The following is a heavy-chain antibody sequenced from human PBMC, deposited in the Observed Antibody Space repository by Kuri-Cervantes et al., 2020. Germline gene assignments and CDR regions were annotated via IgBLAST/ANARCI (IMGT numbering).Heavy chain of an antibody. V-gene: IGHV3-9*01. CDR1: RFSFDDYA. D-gene: IGHD6-19*01. CDR2: ISWNGGSV. Sequence: SLKISCEVSRFSFDDYAMHWVRQVPGKGLEWVSSISWNGGSVAYAESVKGRFTVSRDNAKNALFLQMNSLTREDTAFYYCAKAPLSWLALHYIDSWGQGTLVTVSS. J-gene: IGHJ4*02. CDR3: AKAPLSWLALHYIDS.